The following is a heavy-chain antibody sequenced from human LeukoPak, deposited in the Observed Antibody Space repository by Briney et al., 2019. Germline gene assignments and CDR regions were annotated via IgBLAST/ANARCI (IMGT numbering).Heavy chain of an antibody. Sequence: GGSLRLSCAVSGFTFSSYEMNWVRQAPGKGLEWVSSISSSSSYRYYADSVKGRFTISRDNAKNSLYLQMNSLRAEDTAVYYCAREGYSPRDGYNFNFDYWGQGTLVTVSS. CDR1: GFTFSSYE. CDR2: ISSSSSYR. V-gene: IGHV3-21*01. CDR3: AREGYSPRDGYNFNFDY. J-gene: IGHJ4*02. D-gene: IGHD5-24*01.